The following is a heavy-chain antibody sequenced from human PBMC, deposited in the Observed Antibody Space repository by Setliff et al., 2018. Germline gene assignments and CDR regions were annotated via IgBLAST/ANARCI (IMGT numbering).Heavy chain of an antibody. V-gene: IGHV3-74*01. CDR3: VRDGAGAFDY. Sequence: GGSLRLSCAASGFTLSHDWMNWVRQGPGKGLVWVSYINNDGSVTKYGDSVKGRFTISRDNAKNTLYLQMNSLRAEDTAVYYCVRDGAGAFDYWGQGALVTVSS. J-gene: IGHJ4*02. D-gene: IGHD1-26*01. CDR2: INNDGSVT. CDR1: GFTLSHDW.